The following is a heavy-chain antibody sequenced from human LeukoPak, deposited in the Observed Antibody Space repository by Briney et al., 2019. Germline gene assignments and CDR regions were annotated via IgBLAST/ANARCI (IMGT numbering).Heavy chain of an antibody. CDR1: GFTFSSYD. V-gene: IGHV3-13*01. D-gene: IGHD3-10*01. J-gene: IGHJ4*02. CDR2: IGTAGDT. CDR3: ARDPLRGWGDYFDY. Sequence: GGSLRLSCAASGFTFSSYDMHWVRQATGKGLEWVSAIGTAGDTYYPGSVKGRFTISRDSSRNTLYLQMDSLRYEDTALYYCARDPLRGWGDYFDYWGQGTLVTVSS.